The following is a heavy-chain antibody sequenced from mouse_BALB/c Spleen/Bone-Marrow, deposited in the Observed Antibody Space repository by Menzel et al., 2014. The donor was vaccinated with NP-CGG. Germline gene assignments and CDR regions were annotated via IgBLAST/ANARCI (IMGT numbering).Heavy chain of an antibody. Sequence: EVQLVESGGGFVQPGGSLRLSCAASGFTFSSYTMSWVRQTPEKRLEWVAYISNGSGSAYYSDTVKGRFTISRDNAKNTLYLQMSSLKSEDTAMYYCARHHGDYFYYALDYWGQGTSVTVSS. V-gene: IGHV5-12-2*01. CDR3: ARHHGDYFYYALDY. CDR1: GFTFSSYT. D-gene: IGHD2-13*01. J-gene: IGHJ4*01. CDR2: ISNGSGSA.